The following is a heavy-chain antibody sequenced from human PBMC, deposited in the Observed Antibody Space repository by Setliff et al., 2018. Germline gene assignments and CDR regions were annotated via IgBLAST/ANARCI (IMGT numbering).Heavy chain of an antibody. D-gene: IGHD2-2*01. Sequence: LRLSCAASGFTFSDYYMSWIRQAPGKGLEWVSYISHGGNNIDYADSVKGRFTISRDNAKNSLYLQMNSLRAEDTAVYYCAMADIVLVPPARTRGYWGHGTLVTVSS. CDR2: ISHGGNNI. J-gene: IGHJ4*01. CDR1: GFTFSDYY. V-gene: IGHV3-11*04. CDR3: AMADIVLVPPARTRGY.